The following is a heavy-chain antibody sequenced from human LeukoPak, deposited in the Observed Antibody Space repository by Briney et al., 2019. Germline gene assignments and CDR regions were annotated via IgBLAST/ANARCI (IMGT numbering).Heavy chain of an antibody. V-gene: IGHV3-48*03. D-gene: IGHD6-25*01. J-gene: IGHJ1*01. CDR2: ISTSGITL. CDR3: GPPAAGLHRAISSGFLQD. Sequence: SGGSLRLSCAAAGLSFSCYDMYWVRQAPGKGLEWVAYISTSGITLDYADSVKGRFTISRDNGKSTVFLQMNSLRVEDTALYYCGPPAAGLHRAISSGFLQDWGQGTLVTVSS. CDR1: GLSFSCYD.